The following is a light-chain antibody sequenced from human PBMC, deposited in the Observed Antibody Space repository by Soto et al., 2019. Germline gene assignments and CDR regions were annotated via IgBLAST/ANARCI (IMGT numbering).Light chain of an antibody. Sequence: DIPMTQSPSTLSASVGDRVTITCRASQSINSWLAWYEQKPGKAPKLLIYKASSLESGVPSRFSGSGSGTEFTLTISSLEPDDFATYFCQQYNSLIFKFGPGTKVDVK. CDR3: QQYNSLIFK. CDR2: KAS. J-gene: IGKJ3*01. CDR1: QSINSW. V-gene: IGKV1-5*03.